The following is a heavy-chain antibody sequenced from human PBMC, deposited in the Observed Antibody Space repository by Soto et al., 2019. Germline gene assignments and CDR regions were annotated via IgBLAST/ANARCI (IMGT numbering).Heavy chain of an antibody. CDR3: ARDYRGKGWFDP. CDR2: INSDGSST. CDR1: GFTFSSYW. V-gene: IGHV3-74*01. D-gene: IGHD3-16*01. Sequence: EVQLVESGGGLVQPGGSLRLSCAASGFTFSSYWMHWVRQAPGKGLVWVSRINSDGSSTSYADSVKGRFTISRDNDKNTLYLQMNSLRAEDTAVYYCARDYRGKGWFDPWGQGTLVTVSS. J-gene: IGHJ5*02.